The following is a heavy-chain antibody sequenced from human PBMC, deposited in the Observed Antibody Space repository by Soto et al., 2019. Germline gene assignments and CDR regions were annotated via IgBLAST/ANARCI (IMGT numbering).Heavy chain of an antibody. CDR2: IHNSVST. J-gene: IGHJ4*02. CDR3: ARGSSTWYFDS. V-gene: IGHV4-61*01. CDR1: GDSVSSGNYY. Sequence: PSETLSLTCTVSGDSVSSGNYYWSWLRQPPGKGLEWIGYIHNSVSTNYNPSLNTRVTISVDASKNQFSLKLNSVTAAHTAVYYCARGSSTWYFDSWGQGTLVTVS. D-gene: IGHD6-13*01.